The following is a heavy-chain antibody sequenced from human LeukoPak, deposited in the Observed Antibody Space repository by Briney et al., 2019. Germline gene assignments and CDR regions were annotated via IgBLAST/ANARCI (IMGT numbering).Heavy chain of an antibody. V-gene: IGHV4-31*03. Sequence: SETLSLTCTVSGGSISSGGYYWSWIRQHPGKGLEWIGYIYYSGSTYYNPSLKSRVTISVDTSKNQFSLKLSSVTAADTAVYYCARGSYDFWSGYPNWFDPWGQGTLVTVSS. CDR3: ARGSYDFWSGYPNWFDP. J-gene: IGHJ5*02. CDR1: GGSISSGGYY. D-gene: IGHD3-3*01. CDR2: IYYSGST.